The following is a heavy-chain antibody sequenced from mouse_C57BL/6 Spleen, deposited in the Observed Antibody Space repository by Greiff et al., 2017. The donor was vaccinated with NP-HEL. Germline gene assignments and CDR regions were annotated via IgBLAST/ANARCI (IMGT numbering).Heavy chain of an antibody. V-gene: IGHV1-82*01. CDR3: ARTRPMDY. Sequence: QVQLQQSGPELVKPGASVKISCKASGYAFSSSWMNWVKQRPGKGLEWIGRIYPGDGDTNYNGKFKGKATLTADKSSSTAYMQLSSLTSEDSAVYFCARTRPMDYWGQGTSVTVSS. CDR1: GYAFSSSW. J-gene: IGHJ4*01. CDR2: IYPGDGDT.